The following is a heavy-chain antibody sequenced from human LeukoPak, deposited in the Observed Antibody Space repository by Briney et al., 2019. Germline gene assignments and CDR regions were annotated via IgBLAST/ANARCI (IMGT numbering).Heavy chain of an antibody. CDR1: GDTLTEIS. CDR3: ATAEQLV. CDR2: LHPEDREV. V-gene: IGHV1-24*01. J-gene: IGHJ4*02. Sequence: ASVKVSCRVSGDTLTEISIHWVRQTPGKGLEWMGGLHPEDREVIYAQKFQGRVTMTEDSSTDTAYMDLRSLRSENTAVYYCATAEQLVWGQGTLVTVSS. D-gene: IGHD6-6*01.